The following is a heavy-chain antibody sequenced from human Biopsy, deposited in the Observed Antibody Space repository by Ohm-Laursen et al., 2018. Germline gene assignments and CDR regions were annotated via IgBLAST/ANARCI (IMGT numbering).Heavy chain of an antibody. J-gene: IGHJ4*02. Sequence: SLRLSCAASGFTFSDYYMSWIRQAPGKGLEFISYISSSSSTISYADSVKGRFTISRDNAKKSLYLQLNSLRAEDTAVYYCATAIDRRFDYWGQGTLATVSS. V-gene: IGHV3-11*01. CDR3: ATAIDRRFDY. D-gene: IGHD3-22*01. CDR1: GFTFSDYY. CDR2: ISSSSSTI.